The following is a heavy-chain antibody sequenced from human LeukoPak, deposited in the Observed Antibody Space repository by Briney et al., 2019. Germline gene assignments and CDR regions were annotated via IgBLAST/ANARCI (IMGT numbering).Heavy chain of an antibody. CDR3: ARVRRYYDSSGLFDY. D-gene: IGHD3-22*01. Sequence: ASVTVSCKASGYTFTSYYMHWVRQAPGQGLEWMGIINPSGGSTSYAQKFQGRVTMTRDMSTSTVYMELSSLRSEDTAVYYCARVRRYYDSSGLFDYWGQGTLVTVSS. CDR1: GYTFTSYY. CDR2: INPSGGST. V-gene: IGHV1-46*01. J-gene: IGHJ4*02.